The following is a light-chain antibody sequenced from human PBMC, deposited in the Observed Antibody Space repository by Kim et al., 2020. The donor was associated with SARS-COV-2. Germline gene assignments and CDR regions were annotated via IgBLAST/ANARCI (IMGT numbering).Light chain of an antibody. CDR3: QQADNFPPT. V-gene: IGKV4-1*01. J-gene: IGKJ4*01. CDR1: QSVLYSSNNRNY. Sequence: ATINCKSSQSVLYSSNNRNYLAWYQQKPGQPPKLLIDWASTRESGVPDRFGGSGSGTDFTLTISSLQPEDFATYYCQQADNFPPTFGGGTKVDIK. CDR2: WAS.